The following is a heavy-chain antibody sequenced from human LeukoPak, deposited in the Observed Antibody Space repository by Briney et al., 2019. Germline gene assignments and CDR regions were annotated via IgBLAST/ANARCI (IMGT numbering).Heavy chain of an antibody. D-gene: IGHD1-26*01. V-gene: IGHV1-18*01. CDR2: ISAYNGNT. J-gene: IGHJ3*02. CDR3: ARDGSGSYFLAANRAFDI. Sequence: ASVKVSCKASGYTFTSYGISWVRQAPGQGVEWMGWISAYNGNTNYAQKLQGRVTMTTDTSTSTAYMELRSLRSDDTAVYYCARDGSGSYFLAANRAFDIWGQGTMVTVSS. CDR1: GYTFTSYG.